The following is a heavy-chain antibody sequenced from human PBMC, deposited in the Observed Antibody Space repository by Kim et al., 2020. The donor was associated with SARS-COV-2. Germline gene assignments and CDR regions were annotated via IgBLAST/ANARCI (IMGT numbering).Heavy chain of an antibody. V-gene: IGHV3-33*01. D-gene: IGHD2-2*01. CDR3: ARDMVVYGLDV. CDR2: NK. J-gene: IGHJ6*02. Sequence: NKTYAVSVGGRFTISRDNSRNTLYLQMNSLRAEATAVYYCARDMVVYGLDVWGQGTTVTVSS.